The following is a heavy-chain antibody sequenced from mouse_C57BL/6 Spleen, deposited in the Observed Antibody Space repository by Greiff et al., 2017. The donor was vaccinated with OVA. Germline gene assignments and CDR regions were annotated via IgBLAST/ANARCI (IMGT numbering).Heavy chain of an antibody. V-gene: IGHV1-53*01. J-gene: IGHJ4*01. CDR1: GYTFTSYW. D-gene: IGHD1-1*01. CDR3: AGYYGSSYGYYAMDY. CDR2: INPSNGGT. Sequence: QVQLKQPGTELVKPGASVKLSCKASGYTFTSYWMHWVKQRPGQGLEWIGNINPSNGGTNYNEKFKSKATLTVDKSSSTAYMQLSSLTSEDSAVYYCAGYYGSSYGYYAMDYWGQGTSVTVSS.